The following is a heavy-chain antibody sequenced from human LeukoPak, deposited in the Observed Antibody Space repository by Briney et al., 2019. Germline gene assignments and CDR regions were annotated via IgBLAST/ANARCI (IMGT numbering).Heavy chain of an antibody. CDR2: IKQDGSEK. CDR1: GFTFSSYW. V-gene: IGHV3-7*01. Sequence: GGALRLSCAASGFTFSSYWMSWVRQAPGKGVEGGANIKQDGSEKYYVDSVKGRFTISRDNAKNSLYLQMNSLRAEDTAVYYCARASPLQGATIGYYYGMDVWGQGTTVTVSS. CDR3: ARASPLQGATIGYYYGMDV. D-gene: IGHD1-26*01. J-gene: IGHJ6*02.